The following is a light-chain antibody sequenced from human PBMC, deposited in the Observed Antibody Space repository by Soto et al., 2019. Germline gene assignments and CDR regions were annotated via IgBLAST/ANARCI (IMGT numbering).Light chain of an antibody. CDR2: GAS. Sequence: EIVLTQSPATLSVSPGERATLSCRASQSVSSDLAWYHQKPGQAPRLLIYGASTRATGIPARFSGSGSGTEFTLTIYCLQSEDFAVYYCQQYNNWPRRFCQGAKVDIK. CDR1: QSVSSD. J-gene: IGKJ1*01. V-gene: IGKV3-15*01. CDR3: QQYNNWPRR.